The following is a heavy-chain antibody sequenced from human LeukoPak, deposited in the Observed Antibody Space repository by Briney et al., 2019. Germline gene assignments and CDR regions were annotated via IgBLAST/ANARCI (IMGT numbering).Heavy chain of an antibody. CDR1: GFTFSNYG. V-gene: IGHV3-23*01. J-gene: IGHJ5*02. CDR3: APDILTGNWFDP. D-gene: IGHD3-9*01. Sequence: PGGSLRLSCAASGFTFSNYGMSWVRQAPGKGLEWVSAISGSGGSTYYADSVKGRFTISRDNSKNTLYLQMNSLRAEDTAVYYCAPDILTGNWFDPWGQGTLVTVSS. CDR2: ISGSGGST.